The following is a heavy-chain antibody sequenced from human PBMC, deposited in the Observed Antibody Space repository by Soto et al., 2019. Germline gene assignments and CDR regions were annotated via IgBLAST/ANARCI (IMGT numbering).Heavy chain of an antibody. Sequence: QVQLVESGGGVVQPGRSLRLSCAASGFTFSSYAMHWVRQAPGKGLEWVAVISYDGNNKYYADSVKGRFTISRDNSKNTLYLQMNSVRAADTAVYSCARAGCDGGSCYTLVGLRYGMDVWGQGTTVTVSS. V-gene: IGHV3-30-3*01. CDR2: ISYDGNNK. CDR3: ARAGCDGGSCYTLVGLRYGMDV. J-gene: IGHJ6*02. CDR1: GFTFSSYA. D-gene: IGHD2-15*01.